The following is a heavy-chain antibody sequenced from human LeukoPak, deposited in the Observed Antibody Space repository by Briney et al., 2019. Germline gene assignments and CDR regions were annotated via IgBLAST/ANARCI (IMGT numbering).Heavy chain of an antibody. V-gene: IGHV3-66*02. CDR1: GFTVSSNY. Sequence: GGSLRLSCAASGFTVSSNYMSWVRQAPGKGLEWVSVIYSGGSTYYADSVKGRFTISRDNSKNMLYLQMNSLRAEDTAVYYCARAWQRYFDYWGQGTLVTVSS. CDR2: IYSGGST. J-gene: IGHJ4*02. D-gene: IGHD5-24*01. CDR3: ARAWQRYFDY.